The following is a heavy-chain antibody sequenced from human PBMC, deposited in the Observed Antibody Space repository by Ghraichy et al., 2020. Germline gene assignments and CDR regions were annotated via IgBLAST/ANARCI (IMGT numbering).Heavy chain of an antibody. J-gene: IGHJ4*02. Sequence: GESLNISCAASGFSFSRYWMYWVRRAPGKGLEWVANIKEDGSEKYYVDSVKGRFTISRDNAKNSLYLQMNSLRTEDSAVYYCARAPVASYWGQGTLVTVSS. CDR2: IKEDGSEK. CDR1: GFSFSRYW. CDR3: ARAPVASY. V-gene: IGHV3-7*03.